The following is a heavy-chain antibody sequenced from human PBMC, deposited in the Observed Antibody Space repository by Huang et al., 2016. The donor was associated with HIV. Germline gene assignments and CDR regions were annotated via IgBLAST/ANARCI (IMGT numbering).Heavy chain of an antibody. V-gene: IGHV4-34*01. CDR1: GGSFSGYY. CDR3: AREKAADSAWYGVYYFDY. D-gene: IGHD6-19*01. J-gene: IGHJ4*02. Sequence: QVQLRQWGAGLVKPSETLSLTCAVYGGSFSGYYWTWIRQSPGKGLEWIGEINQIGTTNYQPSLKSRVTISKDTAKNQCSLQWTSVSAADTGVYFCAREKAADSAWYGVYYFDYWGEGALVTVTS. CDR2: INQIGTT.